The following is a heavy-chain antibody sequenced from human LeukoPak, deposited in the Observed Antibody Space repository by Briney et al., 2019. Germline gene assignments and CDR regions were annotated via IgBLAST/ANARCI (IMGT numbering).Heavy chain of an antibody. CDR2: IRSKADTYAT. D-gene: IGHD3-22*01. V-gene: IGHV3-73*01. CDR1: GFTFSSYS. J-gene: IGHJ5*02. CDR3: TRLRSISGYSP. Sequence: GGSLRLSRAASGFTFSSYSMNWVRQASGKGLEWVGRIRSKADTYATAYAASVKGRFTISRDDSKNTAYLQMNSLKTEDTAIYFCTRLRSISGYSPWGQGTLVTVSS.